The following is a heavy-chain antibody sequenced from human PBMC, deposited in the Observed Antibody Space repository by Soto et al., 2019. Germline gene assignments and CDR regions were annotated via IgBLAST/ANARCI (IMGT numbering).Heavy chain of an antibody. V-gene: IGHV1-8*01. Sequence: QAQLVQSGAEVKKPGASVKVSCKASGYTFTGYDINWVRQATGRGLEWMGWMNPNSGNTGYAQNFQGRVTMTRDNSITTAYRELTSLRDDDSAVYYCAGEKVGTTGIDFWGQGTLVTVSS. J-gene: IGHJ4*02. CDR2: MNPNSGNT. CDR3: AGEKVGTTGIDF. D-gene: IGHD1-26*01. CDR1: GYTFTGYD.